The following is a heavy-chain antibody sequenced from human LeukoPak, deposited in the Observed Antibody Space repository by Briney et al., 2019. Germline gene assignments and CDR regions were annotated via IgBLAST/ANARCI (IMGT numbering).Heavy chain of an antibody. CDR2: ISYDGNSE. D-gene: IGHD5-18*01. J-gene: IGHJ4*02. CDR3: ARDLAYSRLDY. V-gene: IGHV3-30*03. Sequence: QPGRSLRLSCAASGFTFSSYGIHWGRQAPGKGLEWVAVISYDGNSEYYADSVKGRFTISRDNAENSLYLQMNSLRVEDTAFYYCARDLAYSRLDYWGQGMLVTVSS. CDR1: GFTFSSYG.